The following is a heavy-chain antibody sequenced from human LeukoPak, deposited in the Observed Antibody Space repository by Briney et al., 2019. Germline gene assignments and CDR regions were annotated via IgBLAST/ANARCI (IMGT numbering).Heavy chain of an antibody. Sequence: SETLSLTCTVSGGSISSYYWSWIRQPPGKGLEWIGYMYYSGITNYSPSLKSRVTISVDTSKNQISLNLRSVTAADTAVYYCARAKVPAAPEYYYYMDVWGKGTTVTVSS. V-gene: IGHV4-59*01. J-gene: IGHJ6*03. D-gene: IGHD2-2*01. CDR1: GGSISSYY. CDR2: MYYSGIT. CDR3: ARAKVPAAPEYYYYMDV.